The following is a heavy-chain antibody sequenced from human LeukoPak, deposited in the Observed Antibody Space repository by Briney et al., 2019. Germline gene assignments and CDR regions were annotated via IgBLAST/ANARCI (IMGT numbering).Heavy chain of an antibody. Sequence: PSETLSLTCTVSGFSMDTIYYQWGWIRQPPGKGLEWIGYIFYSGTSNYNPSLKSRVTTSVDTSKNQVSLKLSSVTAADTAVYYCARGRGGHDDAFDIWGQGTMVTASS. CDR2: IFYSGTS. CDR1: GFSMDTIYY. V-gene: IGHV4-61*05. J-gene: IGHJ3*02. D-gene: IGHD5-24*01. CDR3: ARGRGGHDDAFDI.